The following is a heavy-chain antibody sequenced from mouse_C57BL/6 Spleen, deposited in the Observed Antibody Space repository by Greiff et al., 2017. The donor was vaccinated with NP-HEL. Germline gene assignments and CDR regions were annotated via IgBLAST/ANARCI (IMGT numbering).Heavy chain of an antibody. CDR3: TRDYGSSIYCDY. CDR1: GFTFSSYA. V-gene: IGHV5-9-1*02. Sequence: EVMLVESGEGLVKPGGSLKLSCAASGFTFSSYAMSWVRQTPEKRLEWVAYISSGGDCIYYADTVKGRFTISRDNARNTLYLQMSSLKSEDTAMYYCTRDYGSSIYCDYWGQGTTLTVSS. J-gene: IGHJ2*01. D-gene: IGHD1-1*01. CDR2: ISSGGDCI.